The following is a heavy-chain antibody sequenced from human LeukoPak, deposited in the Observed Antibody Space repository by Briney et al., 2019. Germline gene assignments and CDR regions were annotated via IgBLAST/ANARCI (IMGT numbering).Heavy chain of an antibody. J-gene: IGHJ4*02. CDR3: ARAVASGYGSDY. V-gene: IGHV7-4-1*02. CDR2: INTNSGNP. CDR1: GYTFTSYA. D-gene: IGHD3-10*01. Sequence: ASVKASCKASGYTFTSYAVVWVRQAPGQGLDWMGWINTNSGNPTYAQGFTGRFVFSLDTSVSTAYLQINSLKAEDTAVYYCARAVASGYGSDYWGQGTLVTASS.